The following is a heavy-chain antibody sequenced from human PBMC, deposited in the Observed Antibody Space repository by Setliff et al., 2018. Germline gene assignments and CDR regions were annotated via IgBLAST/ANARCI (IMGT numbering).Heavy chain of an antibody. CDR2: IDISSRHR. CDR1: GFTFGAYS. Sequence: GESLKISCSASGFTFGAYSMNWVRQAPGKGLEWVSSIDISSRHRFYAASVRDRFTISRDNAKNILYLQMNSLRGEDTAVYYCSRGDCSGGPCDTDVYYHYMDVWGKGTTVTVSS. D-gene: IGHD2-15*01. CDR3: SRGDCSGGPCDTDVYYHYMDV. J-gene: IGHJ6*03. V-gene: IGHV3-21*01.